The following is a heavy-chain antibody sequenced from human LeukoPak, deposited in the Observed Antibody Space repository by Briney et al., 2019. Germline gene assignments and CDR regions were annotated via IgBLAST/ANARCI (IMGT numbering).Heavy chain of an antibody. J-gene: IGHJ5*02. Sequence: SETLSLTCTVSGGSISSGSYYWSWIRQPAGKGLEWIGHIYTSGSTNYNPSLKSRVTISVDTSKNQFSLKLSSVIAADTAVYYCARNNWNYGWFEWFDPWGQGTLVTVSS. CDR3: ARNNWNYGWFEWFDP. V-gene: IGHV4-61*09. D-gene: IGHD1-7*01. CDR1: GGSISSGSYY. CDR2: IYTSGST.